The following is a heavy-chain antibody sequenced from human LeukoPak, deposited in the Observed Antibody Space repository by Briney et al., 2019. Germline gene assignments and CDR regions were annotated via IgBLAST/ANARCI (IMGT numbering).Heavy chain of an antibody. CDR1: GYTFSTFY. CDR2: INPSGGRT. D-gene: IGHD6-19*01. CDR3: ARGCCEGSIEVAGHDY. J-gene: IGHJ4*02. Sequence: ASVKVSCKASGYTFSTFYMHWVRQAPGHGLEWMGFINPSGGRTSYTQKFQDRVTVTRDTSTNTVYLELSSLRYEDTAVYYCARGCCEGSIEVAGHDYWGQGTLVFVSS. V-gene: IGHV1-46*01.